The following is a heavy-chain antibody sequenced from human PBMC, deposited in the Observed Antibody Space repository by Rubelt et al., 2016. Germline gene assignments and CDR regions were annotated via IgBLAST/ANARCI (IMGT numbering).Heavy chain of an antibody. CDR1: GFSFSNYW. D-gene: IGHD3-10*01. CDR3: ARGHYQLEV. CDR2: INTDGSSI. J-gene: IGHJ6*02. Sequence: SGGGLVQPGGSLRLSCAASGFSFSNYWMYWVRQAPGKGLVWVSRINTDGSSITSADSVKGRVTISRDNAKKSLFLQMNSLRVEDTDVYYCARGHYQLEVWGQGTTVTVSS. V-gene: IGHV3-74*01.